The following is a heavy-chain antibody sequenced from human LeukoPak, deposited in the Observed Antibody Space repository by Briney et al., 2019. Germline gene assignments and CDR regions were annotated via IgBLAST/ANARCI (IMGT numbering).Heavy chain of an antibody. D-gene: IGHD3-16*01. Sequence: SETLSLTCSVSGVSISSGSNYWGWIRQPPGKGLEWVGSIYHSGSTYYNPSLKSRVTISVDTSKNQFSLKLSSVPAADTAVYCCAGRGIHSGGGSFDPWGQGTLVTVSS. J-gene: IGHJ5*02. V-gene: IGHV4-39*07. CDR1: GVSISSGSNY. CDR3: AGRGIHSGGGSFDP. CDR2: IYHSGST.